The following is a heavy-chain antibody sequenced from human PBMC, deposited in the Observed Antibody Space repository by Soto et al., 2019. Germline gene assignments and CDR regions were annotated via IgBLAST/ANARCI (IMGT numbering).Heavy chain of an antibody. V-gene: IGHV1-2*02. CDR2: IHAKSGTT. CDR3: ARGGVTIFGVVDY. CDR1: GYTFSDYY. D-gene: IGHD3-3*01. Sequence: GASVKVFCKASGYTFSDYYMHWIRQAPGQGPEWMGWIHAKSGTTNYAQKFQGRVTLTRDTSISTAYMELSRLTSDDTAVYFCARGGVTIFGVVDYWGQGTQVTVSS. J-gene: IGHJ4*02.